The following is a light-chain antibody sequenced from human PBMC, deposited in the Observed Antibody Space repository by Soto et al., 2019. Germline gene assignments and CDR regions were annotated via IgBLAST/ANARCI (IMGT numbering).Light chain of an antibody. CDR1: QSISSY. V-gene: IGKV1-39*01. CDR2: APS. Sequence: DIQMTQSPSSLSASVGDRVTITCRASQSISSYLNWYQQKPGKAPKLLIYAPSSLQSGVPSRFSGSGSGTDFTLTISSLQPEDFATYHCQQSYSTLWTFGQGTKVEIK. CDR3: QQSYSTLWT. J-gene: IGKJ1*01.